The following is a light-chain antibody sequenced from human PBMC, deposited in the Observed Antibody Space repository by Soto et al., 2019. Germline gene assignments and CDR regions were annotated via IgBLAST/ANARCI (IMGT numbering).Light chain of an antibody. CDR2: DAS. J-gene: IGKJ2*01. V-gene: IGKV1-5*01. Sequence: DSQMTQSPSTLSASVGDTVTITCRASQSLGTWLAWYQQKPGKAPKLLIYDASSLESGVPSRFSGSGIGTEFTLTISSLQPDDFATYYCQQYNSYSGTFGQGTKLEIK. CDR1: QSLGTW. CDR3: QQYNSYSGT.